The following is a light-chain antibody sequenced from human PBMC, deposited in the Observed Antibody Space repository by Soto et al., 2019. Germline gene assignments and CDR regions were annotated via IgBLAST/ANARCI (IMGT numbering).Light chain of an antibody. CDR1: QSLLHSNGYKY. CDR2: LGS. J-gene: IGKJ1*01. CDR3: MQALQTPRT. Sequence: DIVMTQSPLSLPVTPGEPASISCTSSQSLLHSNGYKYLDWYLQKPGQSPQLLIYLGSNRASGVPDRFSGSGSGTDFTLKISRVEAEDVGVYYYMQALQTPRTFGQGTKVEIK. V-gene: IGKV2-28*01.